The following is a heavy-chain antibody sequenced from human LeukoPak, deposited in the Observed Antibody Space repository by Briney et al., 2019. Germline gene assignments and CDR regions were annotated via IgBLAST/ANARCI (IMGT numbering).Heavy chain of an antibody. CDR3: ARGLGNWNYSDWFDP. D-gene: IGHD1-7*01. CDR1: GGSFSGYY. J-gene: IGHJ5*02. Sequence: SETLSLTCAVYGGSFSGYYWSWIRQPPGKGLEWFGEIHHSGSTNYNPSLKSRVTISVDTSKHQFFLKLSSVTAADTAVYYCARGLGNWNYSDWFDPWGQGTLVTVSS. CDR2: IHHSGST. V-gene: IGHV4-34*01.